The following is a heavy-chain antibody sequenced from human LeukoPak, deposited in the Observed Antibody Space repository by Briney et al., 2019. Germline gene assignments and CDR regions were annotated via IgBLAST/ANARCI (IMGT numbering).Heavy chain of an antibody. V-gene: IGHV3-21*04. D-gene: IGHD3-22*01. Sequence: PGGSLRLSCAASGFTFSSYSITWVRQAPGKGLEWVSSISSRSSYIYYADSVKGRFTISRDNPKNTLYLQMNSLRAEDTAVYFCAKRGVVIRVILVGFHKEAYYFDSWGQGALVTVSS. CDR3: AKRGVVIRVILVGFHKEAYYFDS. CDR2: ISSRSSYI. J-gene: IGHJ4*02. CDR1: GFTFSSYS.